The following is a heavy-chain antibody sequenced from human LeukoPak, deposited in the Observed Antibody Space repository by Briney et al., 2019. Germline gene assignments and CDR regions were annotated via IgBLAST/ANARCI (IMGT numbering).Heavy chain of an antibody. Sequence: GGSLRLSCAASGFTFSIYDMHWVRQAPGKGLEWVSGISRSGDSTYYADSVKGRFTISRDNSKNTLYLQMNSLRAEDTAVYYCARRSGIAVAGAFDYWGQGTLVTVSS. CDR2: ISRSGDST. V-gene: IGHV3-23*01. J-gene: IGHJ4*02. D-gene: IGHD6-19*01. CDR3: ARRSGIAVAGAFDY. CDR1: GFTFSIYD.